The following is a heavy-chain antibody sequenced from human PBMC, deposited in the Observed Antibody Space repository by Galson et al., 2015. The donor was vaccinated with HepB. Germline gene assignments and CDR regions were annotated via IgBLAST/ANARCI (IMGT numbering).Heavy chain of an antibody. CDR2: ISWNGGSI. CDR1: GFTFDDYP. D-gene: IGHD3-10*01. V-gene: IGHV3-9*01. Sequence: SLRLSCAASGFTFDDYPIHWVRQAPGKGLEWVSGISWNGGSIGYADSVKGRFTISRDNAKNSLYLQMNSLRVEDTALYFCAKDSTGQPPYYYMDVWGQGTTVTVSS. CDR3: AKDSTGQPPYYYMDV. J-gene: IGHJ6*02.